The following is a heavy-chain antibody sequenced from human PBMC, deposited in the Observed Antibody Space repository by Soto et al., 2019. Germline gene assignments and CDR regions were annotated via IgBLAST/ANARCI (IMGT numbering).Heavy chain of an antibody. CDR2: IIPIFGTA. Sequence: SVKVSCKASGGTFSSYAISWVRQAPGQGLEWMGGIIPIFGTANYAQKFQGRVTITADESTSTAYMELSSLRSEDTAVYYCAGPPELTRIYYYYGMDVWGQGTTVTAP. V-gene: IGHV1-69*13. J-gene: IGHJ6*02. D-gene: IGHD1-7*01. CDR3: AGPPELTRIYYYYGMDV. CDR1: GGTFSSYA.